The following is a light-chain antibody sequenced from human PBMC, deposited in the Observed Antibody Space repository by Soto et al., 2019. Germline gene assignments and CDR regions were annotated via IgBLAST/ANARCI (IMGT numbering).Light chain of an antibody. Sequence: EIVLTQSPATRSAFPGDRVTLSCRASQALNTRLAWYQHKPGQAPRLLIYLTSNRAAGVPSRFSAWGSETDFTLTISDVEPEDFAVYYCHQRQSWPRTFGQGTKV. CDR1: QALNTR. V-gene: IGKV3-11*01. J-gene: IGKJ1*01. CDR3: HQRQSWPRT. CDR2: LTS.